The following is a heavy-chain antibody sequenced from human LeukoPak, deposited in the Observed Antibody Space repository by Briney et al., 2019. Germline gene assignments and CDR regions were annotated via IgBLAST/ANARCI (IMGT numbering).Heavy chain of an antibody. CDR2: IKSKTDGGTT. Sequence: GGSLRLSCAASGFTFSNAWMSWVRQAPGKGLEWVGPIKSKTDGGTTDYTATVKGRFTISRDDSKNTLYLQMNSLKTEDTAVYYCTTDRGSSTSLDYWGQGTLVTVSS. CDR3: TTDRGSSTSLDY. D-gene: IGHD2-2*01. CDR1: GFTFSNAW. V-gene: IGHV3-15*01. J-gene: IGHJ4*02.